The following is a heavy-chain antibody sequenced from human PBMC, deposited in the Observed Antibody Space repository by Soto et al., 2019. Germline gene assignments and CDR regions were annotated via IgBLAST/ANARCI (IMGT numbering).Heavy chain of an antibody. D-gene: IGHD4-17*01. CDR2: ASPDGTST. Sequence: PGGSLRLSCSASGFTFSIFWMHWFRQAPGKGLEWVSRASPDGTSTSYADSVKGRFTITRDNAKNTLYMQMNSLRAEDTAVYYCTRHGPGDYFLFDPWGQGTLVTVSS. CDR3: TRHGPGDYFLFDP. J-gene: IGHJ5*02. V-gene: IGHV3-74*01. CDR1: GFTFSIFW.